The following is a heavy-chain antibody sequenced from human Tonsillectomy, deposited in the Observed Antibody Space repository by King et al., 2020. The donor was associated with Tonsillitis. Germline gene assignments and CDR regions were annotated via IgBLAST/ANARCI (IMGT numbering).Heavy chain of an antibody. CDR3: AKEDYSGCPFES. CDR2: ISYDGNIK. J-gene: IGHJ4*02. Sequence: VQLVESGGGVVQPGGSLRLSCGASGFTFSSYAMHWVRKAPGKGLEWVAFISYDGNIKYYADSVKGRFTISRDNSKNTLYVQMNSLKPEDTAVFYCAKEDYSGCPFESWGQGTPVTVSS. CDR1: GFTFSSYA. V-gene: IGHV3-30*02. D-gene: IGHD6-19*01.